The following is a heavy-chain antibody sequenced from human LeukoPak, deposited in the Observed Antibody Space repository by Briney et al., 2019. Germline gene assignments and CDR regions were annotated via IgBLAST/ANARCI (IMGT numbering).Heavy chain of an antibody. V-gene: IGHV4-39*01. Sequence: LETLSLTCTVSGGSISSRSYYWGWIRQPPGKGLEWIGSISYSGSTYYNPSLKSRGTISADTSKNQFSLKLSSVTAADTAVYYCARRCSSTGCYFDYWGQGTLVTVSS. CDR3: ARRCSSTGCYFDY. D-gene: IGHD2-2*01. CDR1: GGSISSRSYY. CDR2: ISYSGST. J-gene: IGHJ4*02.